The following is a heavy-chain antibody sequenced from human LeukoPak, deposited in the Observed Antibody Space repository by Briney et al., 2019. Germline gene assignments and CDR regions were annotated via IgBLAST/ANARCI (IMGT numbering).Heavy chain of an antibody. Sequence: SETLSLTCTVSGGSISSYYWSWIRQPPGKGLEWIGYIYYSGSTNYNPSLKSRVTISVDTSKNQFSLKLSSVTAADTAVYYCARRMAAAGSYWLDPWGQGTLVTVSS. D-gene: IGHD6-13*01. CDR2: IYYSGST. CDR1: GGSISSYY. V-gene: IGHV4-59*08. CDR3: ARRMAAAGSYWLDP. J-gene: IGHJ5*02.